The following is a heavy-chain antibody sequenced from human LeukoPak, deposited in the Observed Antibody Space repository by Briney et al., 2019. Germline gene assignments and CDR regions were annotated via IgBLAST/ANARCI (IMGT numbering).Heavy chain of an antibody. J-gene: IGHJ4*02. CDR1: GGSISSYY. V-gene: IGHV4-59*01. D-gene: IGHD2-15*01. Sequence: SETLSLTCTVSGGSISSYYWSWIRQPPGKGLEWIGYIYYSGSTNYNPPLKSRVTISVDTSKNQFSLKLSSVTAADTAVYYCARGHIPYCSGGSCYEPYYFDYWGQGTLVTVSS. CDR3: ARGHIPYCSGGSCYEPYYFDY. CDR2: IYYSGST.